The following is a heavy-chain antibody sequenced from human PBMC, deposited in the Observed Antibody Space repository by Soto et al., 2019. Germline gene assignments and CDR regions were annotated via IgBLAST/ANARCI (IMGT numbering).Heavy chain of an antibody. Sequence: EVQVLESGGGLVQPGGSLRLSCAASGFTFTTYAMSWVRQAPGKGLEWVSGISASGGSTYYTDSVKGRFTISRDNSKHMVYLQMNSLTADDTAVYYCARQLAIDYWGQGTLVTVAS. CDR3: ARQLAIDY. CDR1: GFTFTTYA. J-gene: IGHJ4*02. V-gene: IGHV3-23*01. CDR2: ISASGGST. D-gene: IGHD1-1*01.